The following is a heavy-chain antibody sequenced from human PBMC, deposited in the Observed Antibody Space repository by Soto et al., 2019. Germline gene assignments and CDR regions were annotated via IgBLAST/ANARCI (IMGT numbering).Heavy chain of an antibody. J-gene: IGHJ4*02. CDR2: ISAYNDDR. V-gene: IGHV1-18*01. CDR1: GYSFSDYG. Sequence: ASVKVSCKASGYSFSDYGVTWVRQSPRQGLQWMGWISAYNDDRNYAQNFQDRITMTTDTSTSTAYVELRSLRSDDTAVYFCGRARSAAMVTSDYWGQGTLVTVSS. D-gene: IGHD5-18*01. CDR3: GRARSAAMVTSDY.